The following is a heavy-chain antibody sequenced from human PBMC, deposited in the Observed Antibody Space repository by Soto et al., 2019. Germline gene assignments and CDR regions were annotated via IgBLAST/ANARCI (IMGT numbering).Heavy chain of an antibody. Sequence: GGSLSLSYAASGFTLISYAMGWVRQAPWKGLEWVSAISGSGGRTYYADSVKGRFTLSRDNSKNTLYLQMNSLRAEDTAVYYCAKDGHGFAVGSYFDYWGQGTLVTVSS. V-gene: IGHV3-23*01. D-gene: IGHD3-10*01. J-gene: IGHJ4*02. CDR3: AKDGHGFAVGSYFDY. CDR2: ISGSGGRT. CDR1: GFTLISYA.